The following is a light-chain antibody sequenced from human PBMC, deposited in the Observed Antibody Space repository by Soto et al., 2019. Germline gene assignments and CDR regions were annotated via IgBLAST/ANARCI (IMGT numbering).Light chain of an antibody. CDR1: NSDVGGYNY. J-gene: IGLJ1*01. CDR2: DVI. CDR3: GSSRTNSPYV. V-gene: IGLV2-14*01. Sequence: QSALTQPASVSGSPGQSITISCTGTNSDVGGYNYVSWYQQYPGEAPKLMIYDVINRPSGVSNRFSGSKSGNTASLTISGLQAEDAAAYYCGSSRTNSPYVFGTGTKVTVL.